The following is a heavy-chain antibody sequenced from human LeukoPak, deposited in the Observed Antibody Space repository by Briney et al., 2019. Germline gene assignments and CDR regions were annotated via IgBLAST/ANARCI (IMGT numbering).Heavy chain of an antibody. J-gene: IGHJ4*02. D-gene: IGHD3-9*01. CDR2: IIPIFGTA. V-gene: IGHV1-69*13. CDR1: GGTFSIYA. CDR3: AGLHLTEGSSFDY. Sequence: SVNVSCKASGGTFSIYAISWVRQAPGQGLEWMGGIIPIFGTANYAQKFQGRVTITADESTSTAYMELSSLRSEDTAVYYCAGLHLTEGSSFDYWGQGTLVTVSS.